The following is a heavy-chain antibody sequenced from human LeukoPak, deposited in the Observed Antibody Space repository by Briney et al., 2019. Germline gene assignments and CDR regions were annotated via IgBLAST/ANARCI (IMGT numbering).Heavy chain of an antibody. CDR2: IYHSGST. V-gene: IGHV4-38-2*02. Sequence: SETLSLTCTVSGYSISSGYYWGWIRQPPGKGLEWIGSIYHSGSTYYNPSLKSRVTISVDTSKNQFSLKLSSVTAADTAVYYCARDSTYPEYYYDSSGLDYWGQGTLVTVSS. J-gene: IGHJ4*02. CDR3: ARDSTYPEYYYDSSGLDY. D-gene: IGHD3-22*01. CDR1: GYSISSGYY.